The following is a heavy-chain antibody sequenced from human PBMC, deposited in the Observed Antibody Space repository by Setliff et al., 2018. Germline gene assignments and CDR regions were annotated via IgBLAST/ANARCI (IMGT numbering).Heavy chain of an antibody. CDR1: GGSISSSSYY. J-gene: IGHJ4*02. CDR2: IYYSGST. CDR3: ARTLYDYDILTGPGYYFDY. Sequence: PSETLSLTCTVSGGSISSSSYYWGWIRQPPGKGLEWIGSIYYSGSTYYNPSLKSRVTISVDTSKNQFSLKLSSVTAADTAVYCCARTLYDYDILTGPGYYFDYWGQGTLVTVSS. D-gene: IGHD3-9*01. V-gene: IGHV4-39*07.